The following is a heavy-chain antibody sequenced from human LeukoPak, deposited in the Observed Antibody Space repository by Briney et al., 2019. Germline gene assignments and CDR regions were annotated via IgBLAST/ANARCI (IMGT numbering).Heavy chain of an antibody. D-gene: IGHD1/OR15-1a*01. CDR3: ARDQQQGDHYSFYYMDF. J-gene: IGHJ6*03. V-gene: IGHV1-18*01. Sequence: ASVKASCKGSGYSFSNHGITWVRQAPGQGLEWIGWISPHKGNTNYQQRLQGRLIMTTDASTSTAYMELRDLRSDDTAIYYCARDQQQGDHYSFYYMDFWGEGTTVIVSS. CDR1: GYSFSNHG. CDR2: ISPHKGNT.